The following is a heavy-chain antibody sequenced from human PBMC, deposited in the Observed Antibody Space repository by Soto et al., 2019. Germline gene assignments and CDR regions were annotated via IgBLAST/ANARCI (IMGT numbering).Heavy chain of an antibody. V-gene: IGHV4-31*03. Sequence: QVQLQESGPGLVKPSQTLSLTCTVSGGSISSGDYYWSWLRQHPGKGLEWIGYIYYSGSTYYNPAPKRRVTITVDPSKNQFSLKLSSVTAADTAVYYCARWWSGSRQGFDPWGQGTLVTVSS. D-gene: IGHD3-3*01. CDR2: IYYSGST. CDR3: ARWWSGSRQGFDP. CDR1: GGSISSGDYY. J-gene: IGHJ5*02.